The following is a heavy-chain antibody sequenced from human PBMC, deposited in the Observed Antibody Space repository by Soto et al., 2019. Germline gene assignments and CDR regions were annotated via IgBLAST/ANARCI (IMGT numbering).Heavy chain of an antibody. CDR3: ARDNRSGYYFDY. CDR1: GDSIISGGYS. V-gene: IGHV4-30-2*01. CDR2: IYQSGTT. D-gene: IGHD3-22*01. Sequence: PSETLSLTCDVSGDSIISGGYSWNWIRQPPGKGLEWIGNIYQSGTTDYNPSLKSRVTISVDRSKNQFSLKLSSVTAADTAVYYCARDNRSGYYFDYWGQGTLVTVS. J-gene: IGHJ4*02.